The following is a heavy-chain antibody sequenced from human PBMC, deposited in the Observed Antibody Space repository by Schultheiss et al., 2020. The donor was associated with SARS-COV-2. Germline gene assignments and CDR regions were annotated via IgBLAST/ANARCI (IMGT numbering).Heavy chain of an antibody. CDR3: ARGTTGYYYYYYMDV. Sequence: GESLKISFKGSGYSFTSYWIGWVRQMPGKGLEWMGIIYPGDSDTRYSPSFQGQVTISADKSISTAYLQWSSLKASDTAMYYCARGTTGYYYYYYMDVWGKGTTVTVSS. D-gene: IGHD1-1*01. V-gene: IGHV5-51*01. CDR2: IYPGDSDT. J-gene: IGHJ6*03. CDR1: GYSFTSYW.